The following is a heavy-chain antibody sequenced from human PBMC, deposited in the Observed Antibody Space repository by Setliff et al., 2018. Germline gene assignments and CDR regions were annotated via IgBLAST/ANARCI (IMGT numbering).Heavy chain of an antibody. CDR1: GGSISGYY. CDR2: IYSSGSI. CDR3: ARRSPAYYSDSSGYFYDTSPYMDV. V-gene: IGHV4-59*08. D-gene: IGHD3-22*01. Sequence: PSETLSLTCNVSGGSISGYYWSWIRQPPGKGLEWIGNIYSSGSIKYNPSLRSRVTISVDTSKNQFSLKLSSVTAADTAVYYCARRSPAYYSDSSGYFYDTSPYMDVWGKGTTVTVSS. J-gene: IGHJ6*03.